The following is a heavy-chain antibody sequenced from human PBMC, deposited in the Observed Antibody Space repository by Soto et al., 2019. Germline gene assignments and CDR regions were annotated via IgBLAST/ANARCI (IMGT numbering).Heavy chain of an antibody. CDR2: ISYDGSNK. CDR1: GFTFSSDA. CDR3: ARERYGMDV. J-gene: IGHJ6*02. Sequence: QVQLVESGGGVVQPGRSLRLSCAASGFTFSSDAMHWFRQAPGKGLEWVAVISYDGSNKYNADSVKGRFTISRDNSKNTLYLQMNSLRDEDTAVYYCARERYGMDVWGQGTTVTVSS. V-gene: IGHV3-30-3*01.